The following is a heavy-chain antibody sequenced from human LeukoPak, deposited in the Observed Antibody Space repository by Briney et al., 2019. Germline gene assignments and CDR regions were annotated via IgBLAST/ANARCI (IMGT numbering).Heavy chain of an antibody. V-gene: IGHV3-74*01. D-gene: IGHD3-16*01. Sequence: GGSLRLSCAASGFTFSNYWMHWVRQAPGKGLEWVSRINERATIISYADSVKGRFTIPRENARNTLYLQMNSLTAEDTAVYYCVRDLILVWTPGDDFDHWGQGTLVTVSS. J-gene: IGHJ4*02. CDR1: GFTFSNYW. CDR3: VRDLILVWTPGDDFDH. CDR2: INERATII.